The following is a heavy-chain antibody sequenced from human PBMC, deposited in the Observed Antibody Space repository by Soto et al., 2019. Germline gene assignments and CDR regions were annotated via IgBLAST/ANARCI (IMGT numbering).Heavy chain of an antibody. V-gene: IGHV3-23*01. CDR2: ISDSGTRS. D-gene: IGHD2-8*02. J-gene: IGHJ1*01. Sequence: ELHLLESGGGLVQPGGSLRLSCAASGFTFGSNTMSWVRQAPGKGLEWVSSISDSGTRSLYADSVKGRFTISRDNSKNTLYLHMNSRRAEDTAVYFCANNLQSVFWTRGVCLPGGDFQHWGQGTLVTVSS. CDR3: ANNLQSVFWTRGVCLPGGDFQH. CDR1: GFTFGSNT.